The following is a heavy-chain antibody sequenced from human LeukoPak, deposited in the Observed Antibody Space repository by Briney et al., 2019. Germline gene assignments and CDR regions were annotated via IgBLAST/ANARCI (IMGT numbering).Heavy chain of an antibody. V-gene: IGHV4-59*01. CDR3: ARVLQTWGYCYYYMDV. CDR2: IYYSGST. Sequence: SETLSLTCTVSGGSISSYYWSWIRQPPGKGLEWIGYIYYSGSTNYNPSLKSRVTISVDTSKNQFSLKLSSVTAADTAVYYCARVLQTWGYCYYYMDVWGKGTTVTVSS. D-gene: IGHD7-27*01. CDR1: GGSISSYY. J-gene: IGHJ6*03.